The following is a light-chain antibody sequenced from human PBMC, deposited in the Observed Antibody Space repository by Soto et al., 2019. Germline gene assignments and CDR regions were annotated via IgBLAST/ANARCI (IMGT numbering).Light chain of an antibody. CDR1: RGVSSN. CDR2: GAS. Sequence: EIVLTQSPGTLSLSLGERATISCRAGRGVSSNLAWYQQQPGQPPRLVIYGASTRATGIPARFSGSGSGTEFTLTISSLLSEDSAVYYCQQYNNWPPITFGPGTKVDIK. V-gene: IGKV3-15*01. CDR3: QQYNNWPPIT. J-gene: IGKJ3*01.